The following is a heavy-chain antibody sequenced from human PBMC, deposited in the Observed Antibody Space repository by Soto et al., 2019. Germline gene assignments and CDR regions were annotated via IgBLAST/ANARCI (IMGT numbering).Heavy chain of an antibody. CDR2: IKQDGSEK. CDR3: ARVYGDYDLGTYYYYYYMDV. Sequence: GGSLRLSCAASGFTFSSYWMSWVRQAPGKGLEWVANIKQDGSEKYYVDSVKGRFTISRDNAKNSLYLQMNSLRAEDTAVYYCARVYGDYDLGTYYYYYYMDVWGKGTTVTVSS. D-gene: IGHD4-17*01. V-gene: IGHV3-7*01. J-gene: IGHJ6*03. CDR1: GFTFSSYW.